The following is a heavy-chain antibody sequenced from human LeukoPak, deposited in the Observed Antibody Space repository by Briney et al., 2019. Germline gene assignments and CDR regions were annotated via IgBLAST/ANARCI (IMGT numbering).Heavy chain of an antibody. CDR2: ISSNGGST. CDR1: EFTFSSYA. J-gene: IGHJ4*02. D-gene: IGHD5-18*01. V-gene: IGHV3-64D*06. CDR3: VKDGDTAMVTFDY. Sequence: GGSLRLSCSASEFTFSSYAMHWVRQAPGKGLEYVSAISSNGGSTYYADSVKGRFTISRDNSKNTLYLQMSSLRAEDTAVYYCVKDGDTAMVTFDYWGQGTLVTVSS.